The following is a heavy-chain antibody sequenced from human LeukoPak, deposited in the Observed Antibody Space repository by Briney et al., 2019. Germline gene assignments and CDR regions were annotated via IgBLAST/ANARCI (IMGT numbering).Heavy chain of an antibody. V-gene: IGHV4-34*01. CDR2: INHSGST. D-gene: IGHD6-19*01. CDR1: GGSFSGYY. J-gene: IGHJ4*02. Sequence: SETLSLTCAVYGGSFSGYYWSWIRQPPGKGLEWIGEINHSGSTNYNPSLKSRVTISVDTSKNQFSLKLSSVTAADTAVYYCASAGIAVAGTPYYFDYWGQGTLVTVSS. CDR3: ASAGIAVAGTPYYFDY.